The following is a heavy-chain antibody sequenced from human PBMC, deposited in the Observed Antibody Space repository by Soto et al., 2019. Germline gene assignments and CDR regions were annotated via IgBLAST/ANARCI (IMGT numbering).Heavy chain of an antibody. J-gene: IGHJ4*02. CDR3: TKVHFSGSASFDH. CDR2: ITTDGSVT. D-gene: IGHD5-12*01. Sequence: EVQLVESGGGLVQPGGSLRLSCAASGFTFSSYWMHWVRQAPGKGLVWVSRITTDGSVTAYADSVRGRFTISRDNATNTLYLQMNTLRAEDTAVYYCTKVHFSGSASFDHWGQGTLVTVSS. CDR1: GFTFSSYW. V-gene: IGHV3-74*01.